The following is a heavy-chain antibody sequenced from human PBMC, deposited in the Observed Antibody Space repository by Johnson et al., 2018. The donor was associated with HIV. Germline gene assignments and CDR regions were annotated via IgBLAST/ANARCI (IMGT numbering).Heavy chain of an antibody. CDR3: LRVLYYYDSSGYWTNDAFDI. CDR1: GFTFSGYI. CDR2: ISFDGSNR. J-gene: IGHJ3*02. V-gene: IGHV3-30*14. Sequence: VQVVESGGGVVQPGRSLRLSCAASGFTFSGYIMHWVRQAPGKGLEWVALISFDGSNRYYADSVKGRFTISRDNSKNSLYLQMNSLRAEDTAVYYCLRVLYYYDSSGYWTNDAFDIWGHGTMVTVSS. D-gene: IGHD3-22*01.